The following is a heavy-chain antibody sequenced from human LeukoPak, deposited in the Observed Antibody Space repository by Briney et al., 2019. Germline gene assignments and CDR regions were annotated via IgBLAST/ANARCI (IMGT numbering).Heavy chain of an antibody. V-gene: IGHV3-66*01. J-gene: IGHJ4*02. CDR3: ARARLPRSGWYFYYFDY. D-gene: IGHD6-19*01. CDR1: GLTFSSTN. Sequence: GGSLGSSWAPPGLTFSSTNLSWVGQPPGKGRGWASVIYSGGSTYYADSVKGRFTISRDNSKNTLYLQMNSLRAEDTAVYYCARARLPRSGWYFYYFDYWGQGTLVTVSS. CDR2: IYSGGST.